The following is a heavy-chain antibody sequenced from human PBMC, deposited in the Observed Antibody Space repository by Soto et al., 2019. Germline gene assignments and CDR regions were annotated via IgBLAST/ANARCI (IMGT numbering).Heavy chain of an antibody. D-gene: IGHD3-10*01. CDR1: GFTFDDYA. V-gene: IGHV3-9*01. CDR2: ISWNSGSI. Sequence: PGGSLRLSCXASGFTFDDYAMHWVRQAPGKGLEWVSGISWNSGSIGYADSVKGRFTISRDNAKTSLYLQMNSLRAEDTALYYCAKDISYYYGSGSFKALDYWGQGTLVTVSS. J-gene: IGHJ4*02. CDR3: AKDISYYYGSGSFKALDY.